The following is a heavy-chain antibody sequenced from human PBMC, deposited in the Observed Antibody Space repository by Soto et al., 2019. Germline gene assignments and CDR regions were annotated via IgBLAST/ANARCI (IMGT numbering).Heavy chain of an antibody. CDR3: ARGPVSSYYGMDV. V-gene: IGHV4-30-2*01. D-gene: IGHD4-4*01. J-gene: IGHJ6*02. Sequence: TLSRTCAVSGPSMSSGAYAGSGIRQPPGKGLECIGYIYHSGSTYCNPSLKSRVTISVDRSKNQFSLKLSSVTAADTAVYYCARGPVSSYYGMDVWGQGTTVTVSS. CDR2: IYHSGST. CDR1: GPSMSSGAYA.